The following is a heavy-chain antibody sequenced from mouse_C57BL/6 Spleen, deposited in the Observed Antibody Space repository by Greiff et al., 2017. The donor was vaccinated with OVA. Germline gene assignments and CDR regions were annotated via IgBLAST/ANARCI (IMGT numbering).Heavy chain of an antibody. V-gene: IGHV1-52*01. D-gene: IGHD1-1*01. J-gene: IGHJ1*03. Sequence: VQLQQPGAELVRPGSSVKLSCKASGYTFTSYWMHWVKQRPIQGLEWIGNIDPSDSETHYNQKFKDKATLTVDKSSSTAYMQLSSLTSEDSAVYYCARGPYYGSPWYFDVWGTGTTVTVSS. CDR2: IDPSDSET. CDR3: ARGPYYGSPWYFDV. CDR1: GYTFTSYW.